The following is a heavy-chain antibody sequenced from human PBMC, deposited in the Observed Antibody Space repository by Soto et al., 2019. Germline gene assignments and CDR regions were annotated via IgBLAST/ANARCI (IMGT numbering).Heavy chain of an antibody. CDR3: ARHPDVARGGFDP. CDR1: GGSISSSRYY. Sequence: QPQLQESGPGLVKPSETLSLTCTVSGGSISSSRYYWGWIRQPPGKGLEWIGSIYYSGSTYYNPSLKSGVTISVDTSKNQFSLKLSSVTAADTAVYHCARHPDVARGGFDPWGQGTLVTVSS. D-gene: IGHD3-10*01. J-gene: IGHJ5*02. CDR2: IYYSGST. V-gene: IGHV4-39*01.